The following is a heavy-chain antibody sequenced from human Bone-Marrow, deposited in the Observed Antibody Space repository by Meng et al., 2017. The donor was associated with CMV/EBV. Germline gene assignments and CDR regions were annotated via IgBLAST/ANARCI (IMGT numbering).Heavy chain of an antibody. CDR1: GITFSSYS. Sequence: GESLKISCAASGITFSSYSMNWVRQAPGKGLEWVSSISSSSSYIYYADSVKGRLTISRDNAKNSLYLQMNSLRAEDTAVYYCARALIVVVPTVTDGMDVWGQGTTVTVSS. CDR2: ISSSSSYI. CDR3: ARALIVVVPTVTDGMDV. V-gene: IGHV3-21*01. D-gene: IGHD2-2*01. J-gene: IGHJ6*02.